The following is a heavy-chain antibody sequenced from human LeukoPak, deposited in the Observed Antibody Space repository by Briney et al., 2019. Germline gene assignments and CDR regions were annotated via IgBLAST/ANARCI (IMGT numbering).Heavy chain of an antibody. Sequence: GGSLRLSCAASGFTFNTYSMNWVRQAPGKGLEWVSYISSSSSTIYYADPVKGRFTISRDNAKNSLYLQMNSLRDEDTAVYYCARARASGRSGFDYWGQGTLVTVSS. CDR2: ISSSSSTI. V-gene: IGHV3-48*02. CDR1: GFTFNTYS. CDR3: ARARASGRSGFDY. J-gene: IGHJ4*02. D-gene: IGHD2-15*01.